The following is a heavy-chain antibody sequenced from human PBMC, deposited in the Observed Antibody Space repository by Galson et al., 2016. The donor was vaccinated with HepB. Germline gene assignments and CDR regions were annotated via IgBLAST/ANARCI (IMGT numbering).Heavy chain of an antibody. J-gene: IGHJ4*02. CDR2: VSYAGSL. V-gene: IGHV4-59*01. CDR3: ARGDYAWGSYRSFDY. CDR1: GGSITSDY. D-gene: IGHD3-16*02. Sequence: SETLSLTCTVSGGSITSDYWNWFRQSPGRGLEWIGYVSYAGSLDYNPSLKSRVTMSLDTSKNQFSLKLTSVTAADTARYYCARGDYAWGSYRSFDYWGPGIMVTVSS.